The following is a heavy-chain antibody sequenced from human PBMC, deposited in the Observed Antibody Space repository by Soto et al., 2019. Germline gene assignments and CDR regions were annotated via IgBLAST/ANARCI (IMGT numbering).Heavy chain of an antibody. Sequence: GASVKVSCKASGYTFTSYYMHWVRQAPGQGLEWMGIINPSGGSTSYAQKFQGRVTMTRDTSTSTVYMELSSLRSEDTAVYYCARSGGLCSSTSCYFEDYFDYWGQGTLVTVSS. D-gene: IGHD2-2*01. CDR1: GYTFTSYY. CDR2: INPSGGST. CDR3: ARSGGLCSSTSCYFEDYFDY. J-gene: IGHJ4*02. V-gene: IGHV1-46*01.